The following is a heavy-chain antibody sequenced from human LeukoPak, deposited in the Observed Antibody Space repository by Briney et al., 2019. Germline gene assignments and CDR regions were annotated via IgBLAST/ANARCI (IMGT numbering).Heavy chain of an antibody. V-gene: IGHV4-4*08. CDR1: GDSMSTYY. CDR2: IYTSGST. J-gene: IGHJ6*04. Sequence: SETLSLTCTVSGDSMSTYYWTWIRQPPGKGLEWIGYIYTSGSTNYNPSLKSRVTMSVDTSKNQFSLKLSSVTAADTAVYYCARGQLDVWGKGTTVTVSS. CDR3: ARGQLDV. D-gene: IGHD6-13*01.